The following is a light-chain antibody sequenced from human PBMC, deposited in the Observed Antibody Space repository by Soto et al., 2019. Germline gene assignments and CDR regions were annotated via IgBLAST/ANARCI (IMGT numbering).Light chain of an antibody. CDR2: GAS. V-gene: IGKV3-20*01. CDR1: QSVSRSY. J-gene: IGKJ2*01. Sequence: EIVLTQSPGTLSLSPGERATLSCRGSQSVSRSYLAWYQQKPGQAPRLLIYGASSRATGIPDRFTGSGSGTDFTLTISRLEPADFAVYSCQHYGDSSYTFGQGTKLEIK. CDR3: QHYGDSSYT.